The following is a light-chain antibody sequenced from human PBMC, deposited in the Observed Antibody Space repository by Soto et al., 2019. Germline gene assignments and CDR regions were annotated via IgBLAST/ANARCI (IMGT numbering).Light chain of an antibody. Sequence: IVMKQSPYTVSVSPGERAPLSCRASQSVSSNLAWYQQKPGQAPRLLIYGASTRATGIPARFSGSGSGTEFTLTISSLQPDDFAVYYWQQYGSSGTFGQGTKVDI. CDR3: QQYGSSGT. CDR1: QSVSSN. CDR2: GAS. J-gene: IGKJ1*01. V-gene: IGKV3-15*01.